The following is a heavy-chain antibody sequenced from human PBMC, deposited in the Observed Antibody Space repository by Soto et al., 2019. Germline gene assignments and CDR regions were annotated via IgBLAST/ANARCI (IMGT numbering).Heavy chain of an antibody. V-gene: IGHV3-7*01. Sequence: GGSLRLSCAASGFTFSSYWMSWVRQAPGKGLEWVANIKQDGSEKYYVDSVKGRFTISRDNAKNSLYLQMNSLRAEGTAVYYCARGSSSIYYYYGMDVWGQGTTVTVSS. CDR3: ARGSSSIYYYYGMDV. CDR1: GFTFSSYW. D-gene: IGHD6-6*01. CDR2: IKQDGSEK. J-gene: IGHJ6*02.